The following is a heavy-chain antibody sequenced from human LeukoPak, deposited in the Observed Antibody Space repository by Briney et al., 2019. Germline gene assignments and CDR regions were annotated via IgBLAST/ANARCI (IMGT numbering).Heavy chain of an antibody. V-gene: IGHV1-58*02. D-gene: IGHD5-12*01. Sequence: GASVKVSCKASGFTFTSSAMQWVRQARGQRLEWIGWIVVGSGNTNYAQKFQERVTITRDMSTSTAYMELSSLRSEDTAVYYCAAGAVATIYYFDYWGQGTLVTVSS. CDR2: IVVGSGNT. J-gene: IGHJ4*02. CDR1: GFTFTSSA. CDR3: AAGAVATIYYFDY.